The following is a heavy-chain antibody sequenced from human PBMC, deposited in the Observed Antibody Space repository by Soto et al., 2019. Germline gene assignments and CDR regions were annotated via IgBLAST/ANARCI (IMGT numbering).Heavy chain of an antibody. V-gene: IGHV3-23*01. J-gene: IGHJ6*02. CDR2: ISGSGGST. Sequence: GGSLRLSCAASGFTFSSYAMSWVRQAPWKGLEWVSAISGSGGSTYYADSVKGRFTISRDNSKNTLYLQMNSLRAEDTAVYYCAKCLLQSYDYGYYGMDVWGQGTTVTVSS. CDR1: GFTFSSYA. D-gene: IGHD2-2*01. CDR3: AKCLLQSYDYGYYGMDV.